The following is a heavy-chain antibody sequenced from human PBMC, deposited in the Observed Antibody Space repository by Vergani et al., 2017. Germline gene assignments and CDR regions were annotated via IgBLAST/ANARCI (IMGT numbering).Heavy chain of an antibody. D-gene: IGHD3-3*01. J-gene: IGHJ6*04. CDR3: ARHIDYDFWSGYRERDV. Sequence: QLQLQESGPGLVKPSETLSLTCTVSGGSISSSSYYWGWIRQPPGKGLEWIGSIYYSGNSYSNPSLKSRVTISVDTSKNQFSRKLSSVTAADTAVYYCARHIDYDFWSGYRERDVWGKGTTVTVSS. CDR1: GGSISSSSYY. CDR2: IYYSGNS. V-gene: IGHV4-39*01.